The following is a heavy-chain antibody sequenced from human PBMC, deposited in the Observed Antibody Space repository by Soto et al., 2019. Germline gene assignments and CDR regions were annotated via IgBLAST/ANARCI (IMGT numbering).Heavy chain of an antibody. J-gene: IGHJ6*02. CDR1: GYTFTNYW. V-gene: IGHV5-51*01. CDR3: AASISYYGMDV. Sequence: PGESLKISCKGSGYTFTNYWIGWVRQMPGKGPEWMGIIYPGDSDTKYNPSFQGQVTISADKSITTTYLQWSSLKASDTAIYYCAASISYYGMDVWGQGTTVTVS. CDR2: IYPGDSDT.